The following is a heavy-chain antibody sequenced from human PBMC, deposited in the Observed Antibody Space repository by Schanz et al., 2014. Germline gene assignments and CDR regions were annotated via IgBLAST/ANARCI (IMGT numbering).Heavy chain of an antibody. CDR2: ISASGGST. CDR3: AKDSTHIDIVLVPTAIDY. Sequence: EVQLLESGGGLVRPGGSLRLSCAASGFTFSSYAMSWVRQAPGKGLEWVSTISASGGSTYYADSVKGRFTISRDNSKNTLYLHMNTLRSEDTAVYYCAKDSTHIDIVLVPTAIDYWGQGTLVTVSS. CDR1: GFTFSSYA. V-gene: IGHV3-23*01. J-gene: IGHJ4*02. D-gene: IGHD2-2*01.